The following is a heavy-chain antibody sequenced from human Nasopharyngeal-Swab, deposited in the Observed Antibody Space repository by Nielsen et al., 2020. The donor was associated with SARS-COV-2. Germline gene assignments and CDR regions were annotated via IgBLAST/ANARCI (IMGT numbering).Heavy chain of an antibody. CDR3: ARGTIFGVVKRGAWDYYGMDV. V-gene: IGHV3-30*03. CDR2: ISYDGSNK. D-gene: IGHD3-3*01. CDR1: EFSFRSYG. J-gene: IGHJ6*02. Sequence: GESLKISCAASEFSFRSYGMHWVRQAPGKGLAWVAVISYDGSNKDYADSVKGRFTISRDNSKNTLYLQTNSLRADDTAVYYCARGTIFGVVKRGAWDYYGMDVWGQGTTVTVSS.